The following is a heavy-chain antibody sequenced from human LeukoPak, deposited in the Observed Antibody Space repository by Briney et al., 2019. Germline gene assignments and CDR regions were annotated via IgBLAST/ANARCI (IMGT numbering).Heavy chain of an antibody. Sequence: ASVKVSCKASGYTFTSYDINWVRQATGQGLEWMGWMNPNSGNTGCTQKYQGRVTMTRDTSISTAYMELSSLRSEDTAVYYCARGLREAAGDGYWGQGTLVTVSS. CDR3: ARGLREAAGDGY. D-gene: IGHD6-13*01. V-gene: IGHV1-8*01. CDR1: GYTFTSYD. J-gene: IGHJ4*02. CDR2: MNPNSGNT.